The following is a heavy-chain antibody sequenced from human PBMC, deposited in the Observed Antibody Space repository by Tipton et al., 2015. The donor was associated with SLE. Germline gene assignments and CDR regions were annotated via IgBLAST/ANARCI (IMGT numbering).Heavy chain of an antibody. Sequence: SLRLSCAASGFTFSTYSMNWVRQAPGKGLEWVSYISSSSSTIYYADSVKGRFTISRDNAKNSLYLQMNRLRAEDTAVYYCARDGSIYGVVRRYGMDVWGQGTTVTVSS. CDR3: ARDGSIYGVVRRYGMDV. CDR2: ISSSSSTI. J-gene: IGHJ6*02. CDR1: GFTFSTYS. V-gene: IGHV3-48*01. D-gene: IGHD3-3*01.